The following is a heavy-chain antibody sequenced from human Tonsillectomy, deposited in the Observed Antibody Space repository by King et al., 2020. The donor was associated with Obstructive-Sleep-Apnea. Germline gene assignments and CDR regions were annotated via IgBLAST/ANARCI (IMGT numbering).Heavy chain of an antibody. Sequence: QLQESGPGLVKPSETLSLTCTVSGGSISSSSYYWGWIRQPPGKGLEWIGSIYYSGSTYYNPSLKSRVTISVDTSKNQFSLKLSPVTAADPAVYYCARDRKRDYFDSSGYYYWPTYGMDVWGQGTTVTVSS. CDR2: IYYSGST. V-gene: IGHV4-39*07. J-gene: IGHJ6*02. D-gene: IGHD3-22*01. CDR1: GGSISSSSYY. CDR3: ARDRKRDYFDSSGYYYWPTYGMDV.